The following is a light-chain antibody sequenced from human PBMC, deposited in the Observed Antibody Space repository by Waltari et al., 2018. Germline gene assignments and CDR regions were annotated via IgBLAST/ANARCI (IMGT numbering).Light chain of an antibody. CDR1: RSDVGSYEY. CDR2: NVN. J-gene: IGLJ3*02. CDR3: CSYTSSATWV. V-gene: IGLV2-11*01. Sequence: QSALIQPPSVSGSPGQSVTISCTGTRSDVGSYEYFSWYQQHPGTVPQPMIYNVNTQPTGAPDRFSGSKSGNTASMTLSGLQAEDEADYECCSYTSSATWVFGGGTKLTVL.